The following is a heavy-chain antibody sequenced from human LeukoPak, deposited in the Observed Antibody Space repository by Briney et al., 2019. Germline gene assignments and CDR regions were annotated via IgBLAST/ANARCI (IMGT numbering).Heavy chain of an antibody. CDR2: IYYSGST. CDR3: ARRGAVAGTLDY. J-gene: IGHJ4*02. CDR1: GGSISSSSYY. D-gene: IGHD6-19*01. Sequence: PSETLSLTCTVSGGSISSSSYYWGWIRQPPGKGLEWIGSIYYSGSTYYNPSLKSRVTISVDTSKNQFSLKLSSVTAADTAVYYCARRGAVAGTLDYWGQGTLVTVSS. V-gene: IGHV4-39*07.